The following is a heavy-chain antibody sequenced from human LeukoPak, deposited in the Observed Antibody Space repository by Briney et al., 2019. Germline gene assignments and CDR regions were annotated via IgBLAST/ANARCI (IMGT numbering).Heavy chain of an antibody. CDR3: AIAYWGVVTT. CDR1: GGSFSGYY. CDR2: INHSGST. D-gene: IGHD3-3*01. Sequence: PSETLSLTCAVYGGSFSGYYWSWIRQPPGKGLEWIGEINHSGSTNYNPSLKSRVTISVDTSENQFSLKLSSVTAADTAVYYCAIAYWGVVTTWGQGTLVTVSS. J-gene: IGHJ4*02. V-gene: IGHV4-34*01.